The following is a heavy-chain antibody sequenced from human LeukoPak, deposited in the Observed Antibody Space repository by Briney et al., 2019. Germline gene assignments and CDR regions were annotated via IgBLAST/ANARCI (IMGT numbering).Heavy chain of an antibody. CDR3: ARESRYFDY. Sequence: ASVKASCKASGYTFTGYYMHWVRQAPGQGLEWMGWISAYNGNTNYAQKLQGRVTMTTDTSTSTAYMELRSLRSDDTAVYYCARESRYFDYWGQGTLVTVSS. J-gene: IGHJ4*02. CDR1: GYTFTGYY. CDR2: ISAYNGNT. V-gene: IGHV1-18*04.